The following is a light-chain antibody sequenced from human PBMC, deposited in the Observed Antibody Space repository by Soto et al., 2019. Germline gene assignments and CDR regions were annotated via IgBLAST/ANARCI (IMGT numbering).Light chain of an antibody. CDR2: AAS. CDR1: QSITTY. Sequence: DIQMTQYPSSLSASVGDRVTITCRASQSITTYLKWYQQKPGKAPKLLIYAASNLQNGVPSRFSGSASETDFTLTIGSLQPEDVATYFCQQTYTYHRTFGQGNRVDSK. J-gene: IGKJ1*01. CDR3: QQTYTYHRT. V-gene: IGKV1-39*01.